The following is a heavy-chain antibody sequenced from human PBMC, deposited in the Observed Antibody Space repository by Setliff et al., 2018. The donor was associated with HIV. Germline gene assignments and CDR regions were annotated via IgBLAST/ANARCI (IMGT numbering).Heavy chain of an antibody. CDR1: GFTFSSYG. J-gene: IGHJ4*02. Sequence: GGSLRLSCAAFGFTFSSYGMHWVRQAPGKGLEWVAFIRYDGSNKYYADSVKGRFTISRDNSKNTLYLQMNSLRAEDTAVYYCAKDRAAVAGSDLFDYWGQGTLVTVSS. CDR3: AKDRAAVAGSDLFDY. V-gene: IGHV3-30*02. CDR2: IRYDGSNK. D-gene: IGHD6-19*01.